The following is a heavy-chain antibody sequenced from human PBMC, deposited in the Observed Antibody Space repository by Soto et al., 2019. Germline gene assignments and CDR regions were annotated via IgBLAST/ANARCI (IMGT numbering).Heavy chain of an antibody. D-gene: IGHD6-19*01. J-gene: IGHJ5*02. CDR2: IYYSGST. CDR3: ARHFSRCYSSGWYRGWFDP. V-gene: IGHV4-39*01. CDR1: GGSISSSSYY. Sequence: PSETLSLTCTVSGGSISSSSYYWGWIRQPPGKGLEWIGSIYYSGSTYYNPSLKSRVTISVDTSKNQFPLKLSSVTAADTAVYYCARHFSRCYSSGWYRGWFDPWGQGTLVTVSS.